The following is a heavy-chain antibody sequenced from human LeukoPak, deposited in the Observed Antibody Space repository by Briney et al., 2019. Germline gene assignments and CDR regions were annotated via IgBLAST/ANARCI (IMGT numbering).Heavy chain of an antibody. V-gene: IGHV4-30-4*08. J-gene: IGHJ4*02. CDR1: GGSISSGDYY. Sequence: SETLSLTCTVSGGSISSGDYYWSWIRQPSGKGLEWIGYIYYSGSTYYNPSLKGRVTISVDTSKNQFSLKLSSVTAADTAVYYCAREEDTAMVRGSGSFDYWGQGTLVAVSS. D-gene: IGHD5-18*01. CDR3: AREEDTAMVRGSGSFDY. CDR2: IYYSGST.